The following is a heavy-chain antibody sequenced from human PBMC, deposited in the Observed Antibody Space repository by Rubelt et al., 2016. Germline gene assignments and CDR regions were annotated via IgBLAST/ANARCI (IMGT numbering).Heavy chain of an antibody. CDR2: IYYSGST. CDR1: GGSISSGGYY. CDR3: ARDSGSGSYYINWFDP. J-gene: IGHJ5*02. Sequence: QVRLQESGPGLVKPSQTLSLTCTVSGGSISSGGYYWSWIRQHPGKGLEWIGYIYYSGSTYYNPSLKSRVTISVDTSKNQFSLSRCYGTAADTAVDYCARDSGSGSYYINWFDPWGQGTLVTVSS. V-gene: IGHV4-31*03. D-gene: IGHD3-10*01.